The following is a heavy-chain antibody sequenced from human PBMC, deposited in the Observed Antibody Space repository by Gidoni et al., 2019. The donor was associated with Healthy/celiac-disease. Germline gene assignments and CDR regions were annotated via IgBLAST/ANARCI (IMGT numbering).Heavy chain of an antibody. CDR2: INHSGST. CDR1: GGSFSGYY. D-gene: IGHD6-6*01. Sequence: QVQLQQWGAGLLQPSETLSLTCAVYGGSFSGYYWSWLRQPPGKGLEWIGEINHSGSTNYNPSLKSRVTISVDTSKNQFSLKLSSVTAADTAVYYCARGQIAARARWGVFDYWGQGTLVTVSS. J-gene: IGHJ4*02. CDR3: ARGQIAARARWGVFDY. V-gene: IGHV4-34*01.